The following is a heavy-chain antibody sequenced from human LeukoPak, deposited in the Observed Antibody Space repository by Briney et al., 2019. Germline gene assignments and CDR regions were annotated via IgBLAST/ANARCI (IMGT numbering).Heavy chain of an antibody. Sequence: GASVKVSCKASGYTFTSYYMHWVRQAPGQGLEWMGIINPSGGSTSYAQKFQGRVTMTRDTSTSTVYMELSSLRSEDTAVYYCAGDARIQWELRRFDYWGQGTLVTVSS. V-gene: IGHV1-46*01. CDR2: INPSGGST. CDR3: AGDARIQWELRRFDY. J-gene: IGHJ4*02. D-gene: IGHD1-26*01. CDR1: GYTFTSYY.